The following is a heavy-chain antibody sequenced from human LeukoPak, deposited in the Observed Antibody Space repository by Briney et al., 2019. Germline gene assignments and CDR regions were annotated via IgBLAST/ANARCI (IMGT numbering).Heavy chain of an antibody. CDR3: ARSVPSLDYLFDS. CDR2: IYNSGIT. CDR1: GASISSSGYY. Sequence: SETLSLTCTVSGASISSSGYYWGWIRQLPGKGLEWIGYIYNSGITNYNPSLKSRVTVSVDTSKNQFSLRLTSVTAADTAVYYCARSVPSLDYLFDSWGHGTLVTVSS. V-gene: IGHV4-61*05. J-gene: IGHJ5*01. D-gene: IGHD4-11*01.